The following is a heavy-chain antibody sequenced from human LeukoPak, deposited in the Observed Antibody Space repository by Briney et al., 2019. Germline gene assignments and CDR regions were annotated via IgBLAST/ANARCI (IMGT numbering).Heavy chain of an antibody. CDR1: GVSISSGGYS. V-gene: IGHV4-30-2*01. CDR2: IYHSGST. J-gene: IGHJ3*02. CDR3: ARGPTMGEAFDI. Sequence: SQTLSLTCAVSGVSISSGGYSWSWIRQPPGKGLEWIGCIYHSGSTYYNPSLKSRVTISVDRSKNQFSLKLSSVTAADTAVYYCARGPTMGEAFDIWGQGTMVTVSS. D-gene: IGHD3-16*01.